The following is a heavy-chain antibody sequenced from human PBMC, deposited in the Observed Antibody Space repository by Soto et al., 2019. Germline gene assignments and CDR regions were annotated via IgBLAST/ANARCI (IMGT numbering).Heavy chain of an antibody. CDR3: TSSYYYGSGNDGVDV. CDR2: IRSKANSYAT. V-gene: IGHV3-73*01. D-gene: IGHD3-10*01. J-gene: IGHJ6*04. Sequence: EVQLVESGGGLVQPGGSLKLSCAASGFTFSGSAMHWVRQASGKGLEWVGRIRSKANSYATAYAASVKGRFTISSDDSKTTAYLQMNSLKTKDTAVYYCTSSYYYGSGNDGVDVWGKGTTVTVSS. CDR1: GFTFSGSA.